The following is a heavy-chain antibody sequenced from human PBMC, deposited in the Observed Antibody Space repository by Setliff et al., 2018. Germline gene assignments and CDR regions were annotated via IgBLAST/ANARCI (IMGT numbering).Heavy chain of an antibody. V-gene: IGHV1-46*01. D-gene: IGHD5-18*01. J-gene: IGHJ4*02. CDR3: ARAPLESGYYYGQGHYFDY. Sequence: ASVKVSCKASGYTFTGYYIHWVRQAPGQGLEWMGIIDPSGDYTNYAQKFQGRVTMTRDTSTTTVYMELSSLRSDDTAVYYCARAPLESGYYYGQGHYFDYWGQGTLVTVSS. CDR2: IDPSGDYT. CDR1: GYTFTGYY.